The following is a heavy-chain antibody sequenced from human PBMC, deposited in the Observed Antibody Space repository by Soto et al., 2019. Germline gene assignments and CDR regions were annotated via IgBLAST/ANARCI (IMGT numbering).Heavy chain of an antibody. CDR1: GYTFTSYY. V-gene: IGHV1-46*01. Sequence: ASVKVSCKASGYTFTSYYMHWVRQAPGQGLEWMGIINPSGGSTSYAQKFQGRVTMTRDTSTSTVYMELSSLRSDDTAVYYCARESEEVGALSWGQGTLVTVSS. CDR2: INPSGGST. CDR3: ARESEEVGALS. J-gene: IGHJ5*02. D-gene: IGHD1-26*01.